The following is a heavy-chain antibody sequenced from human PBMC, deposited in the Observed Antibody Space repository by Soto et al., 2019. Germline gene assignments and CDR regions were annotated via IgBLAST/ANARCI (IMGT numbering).Heavy chain of an antibody. D-gene: IGHD1-26*01. J-gene: IGHJ4*02. CDR3: AKDYRSSYVEGFLDY. V-gene: IGHV3-23*01. CDR1: GFTFSSYA. Sequence: RRLSCAASGFTFSSYAMSWVRQAPGKGLEWVSAISGSGDITYYADSVEGRFTISRDNSKNTLYLQMNGLRAEDTAVYYCAKDYRSSYVEGFLDYWGQGTLVTVSS. CDR2: ISGSGDIT.